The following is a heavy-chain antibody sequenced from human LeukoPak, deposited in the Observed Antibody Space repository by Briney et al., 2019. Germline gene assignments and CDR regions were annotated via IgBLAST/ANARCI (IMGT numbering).Heavy chain of an antibody. CDR3: AKWELPKDYGMDV. V-gene: IGHV3-74*01. Sequence: PGGSLRLSCAASGFTFSSYWMHWVRQAPGKGLVWVSRINSDGSSTSYADSVEGRFTISRDNAKNTLYLQMNSLRAEDTAVYYCAKWELPKDYGMDVWGQGTTVTVSS. CDR2: INSDGSST. CDR1: GFTFSSYW. D-gene: IGHD1-26*01. J-gene: IGHJ6*02.